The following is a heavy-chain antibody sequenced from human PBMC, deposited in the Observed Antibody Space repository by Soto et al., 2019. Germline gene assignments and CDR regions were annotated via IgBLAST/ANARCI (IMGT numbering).Heavy chain of an antibody. Sequence: VKVSCKASGYTFTSYDINWVRQATGQGLEWMGWMNPSNGNTGYAQKFQGRVTMTRNTSITTAYMELSSLRSEDKAVYYCARGHRHSGFYTGDSWGQGTLVTVSS. CDR1: GYTFTSYD. V-gene: IGHV1-8*01. CDR3: ARGHRHSGFYTGDS. J-gene: IGHJ4*02. CDR2: MNPSNGNT. D-gene: IGHD1-26*01.